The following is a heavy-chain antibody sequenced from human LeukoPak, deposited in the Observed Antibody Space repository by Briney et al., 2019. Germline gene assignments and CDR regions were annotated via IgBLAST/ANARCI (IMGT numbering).Heavy chain of an antibody. Sequence: SETLSLTCTVSGGSISSSSYYWGWIRQPPGKGLEWIGSIYYSGSTYYNPSLKSRVTISVDTSKNQFSLKLSSVTAADTAVYYCARHVGSGWDLDYWGQGTLVTVSS. CDR1: GGSISSSSYY. CDR3: ARHVGSGWDLDY. D-gene: IGHD6-19*01. CDR2: IYYSGST. V-gene: IGHV4-39*01. J-gene: IGHJ4*02.